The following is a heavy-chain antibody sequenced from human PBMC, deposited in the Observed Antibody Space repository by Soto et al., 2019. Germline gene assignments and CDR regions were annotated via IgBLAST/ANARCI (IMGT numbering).Heavy chain of an antibody. Sequence: GASVKVSCKASGYTFTSYGISWVRQAPGQGLEWMGWISAYNGNTNYAQKFQGRVTITADKSTSTAYMELSSLRSEDTAVYYCARGIQLCLLDYWGQGTLVTVSS. CDR1: GYTFTSYG. J-gene: IGHJ4*02. D-gene: IGHD5-18*01. V-gene: IGHV1-18*01. CDR3: ARGIQLCLLDY. CDR2: ISAYNGNT.